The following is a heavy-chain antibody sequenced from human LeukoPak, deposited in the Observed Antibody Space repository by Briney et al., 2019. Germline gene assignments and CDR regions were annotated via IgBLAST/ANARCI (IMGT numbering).Heavy chain of an antibody. CDR1: GFTFSNYE. CDR3: ARVSGSGERYSGYEDFDY. V-gene: IGHV3-48*03. D-gene: IGHD5-12*01. J-gene: IGHJ4*02. CDR2: ISSGASTI. Sequence: PGGSLRLSCAASGFTFSNYEMNWVRQAPGKGLEWLSYISSGASTIYYADSIKGRFTISRDNAKNSLYLQINNLRAEDTSVYYCARVSGSGERYSGYEDFDYWGQGTLVTVSS.